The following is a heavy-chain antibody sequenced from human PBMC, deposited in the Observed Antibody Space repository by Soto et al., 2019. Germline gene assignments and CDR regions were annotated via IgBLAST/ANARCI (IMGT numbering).Heavy chain of an antibody. J-gene: IGHJ1*01. V-gene: IGHV3-74*01. CDR3: TRGPRATSAGTSAH. CDR2: IYNDGTYA. D-gene: IGHD6-13*01. Sequence: LXLSCAGSGFTCNMYWMHWVRQVPGKGPVWVARIYNDGTYADYADSVKGRFTISRDNAKDTLYLQMNDLRAEDSALYHCTRGPRATSAGTSAHWGQGPLVTVSS. CDR1: GFTCNMYW.